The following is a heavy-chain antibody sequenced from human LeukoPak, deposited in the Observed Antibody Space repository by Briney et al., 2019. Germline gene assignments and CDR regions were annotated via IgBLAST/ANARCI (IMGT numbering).Heavy chain of an antibody. V-gene: IGHV1-69*13. D-gene: IGHD5-12*01. CDR2: IIPIFGTA. CDR3: ARVSGYSGYDRDY. CDR1: GDTFTSYG. J-gene: IGHJ4*02. Sequence: ASVKVSCKASGDTFTSYGISWVRQAPGQGLEWMGGIIPIFGTANYAQKFQGRVTITADESTSTAYMELSSLRSEDTAVYYCARVSGYSGYDRDYWGQGTLVTVSS.